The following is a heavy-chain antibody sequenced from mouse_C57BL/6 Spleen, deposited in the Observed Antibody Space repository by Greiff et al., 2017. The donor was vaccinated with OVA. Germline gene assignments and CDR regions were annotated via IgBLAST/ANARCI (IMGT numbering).Heavy chain of an antibody. V-gene: IGHV5-16*01. CDR3: ARAWEGYFDY. J-gene: IGHJ2*01. CDR1: GFTFSDYY. Sequence: EVKLMESEGGLVQPGSSMKLSCTASGFTFSDYYMAWVRQVPEKGLEWVANINYDGSSTYYLDSLKSRFIISRDNAKNILYLQMSSLKSEDTATYYCARAWEGYFDYWGQGTTLTVSS. CDR2: INYDGSST. D-gene: IGHD4-1*01.